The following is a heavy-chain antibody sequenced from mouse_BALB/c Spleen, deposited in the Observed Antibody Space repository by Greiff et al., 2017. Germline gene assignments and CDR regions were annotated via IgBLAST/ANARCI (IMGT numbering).Heavy chain of an antibody. J-gene: IGHJ2*01. D-gene: IGHD2-14*01. CDR3: NARYDGSLDY. CDR2: IDPENGDT. CDR1: GFNIKDYY. V-gene: IGHV14-4*02. Sequence: EVQLQESGAELVRSGASVKLSCTASGFNIKDYYMHWVKQRPEQGLEWIGWIDPENGDTEYAPKFQGKATMTADTSSNTAYLQLSSLTSEDTAVYYCNARYDGSLDYWGQGTTLTVSS.